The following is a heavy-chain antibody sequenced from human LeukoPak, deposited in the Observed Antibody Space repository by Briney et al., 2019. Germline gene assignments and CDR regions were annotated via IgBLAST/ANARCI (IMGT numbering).Heavy chain of an antibody. D-gene: IGHD3-22*01. V-gene: IGHV3-11*01. CDR3: ARVRYDSSGTYYFDY. CDR1: GFTFSDYY. J-gene: IGHJ4*02. Sequence: GGSLRLSCAASGFTFSDYYMSWIRQAPGKGLEWVSYISSSGSTIYYADSVKGRFTISRDNAKNSLYLQMNSLRAEDTAVYYCARVRYDSSGTYYFDYWGQGTLVTVSS. CDR2: ISSSGSTI.